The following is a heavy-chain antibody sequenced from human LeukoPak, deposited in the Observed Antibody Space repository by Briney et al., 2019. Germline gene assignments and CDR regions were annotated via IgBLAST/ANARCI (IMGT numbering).Heavy chain of an antibody. CDR1: GGSISSSSYY. V-gene: IGHV4-39*01. J-gene: IGHJ5*02. D-gene: IGHD6-19*01. CDR3: ARSSSSSWNGRSSGWYSPNWFDP. Sequence: SETLSLTCTVSGGSISSSSYYWGWIRQPPGKGLEWIGSIYYSGSTYYNPSLKSRVTISVDTSKNQFSLKLSSVTAADTAVYYCARSSSSSWNGRSSGWYSPNWFDPRGQGTLVTVSS. CDR2: IYYSGST.